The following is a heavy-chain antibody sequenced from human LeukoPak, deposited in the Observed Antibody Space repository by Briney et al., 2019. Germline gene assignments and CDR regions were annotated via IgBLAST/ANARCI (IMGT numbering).Heavy chain of an antibody. CDR3: ARDFYPRYGPDWYCDL. J-gene: IGHJ2*01. V-gene: IGHV4-59*01. CDR1: GGSISSYY. Sequence: TSETLSLTCTASGGSISSYYWSWIRQPPGKGLEWIGYIYHSGSTNYNPSLKSRVTISVDTSKNQFSLKLSSVTAADTAVYYCARDFYPRYGPDWYCDLWGRGTLVTVSS. D-gene: IGHD1-14*01. CDR2: IYHSGST.